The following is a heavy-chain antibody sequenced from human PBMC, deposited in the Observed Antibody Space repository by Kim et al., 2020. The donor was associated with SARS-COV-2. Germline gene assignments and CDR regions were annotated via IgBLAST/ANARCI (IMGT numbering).Heavy chain of an antibody. CDR1: GYSFTSYW. V-gene: IGHV5-10-1*01. CDR2: IDPSDSYT. Sequence: GESLKISCKGSGYSFTSYWISWVRQMPGKGLEWMGRIDPSDSYTNYSPSFQGHVTISADKSISTAYLQWSSLKASDTAMYYCARAGYSSGWSTTPTDDYWGQGTLVTVSS. J-gene: IGHJ4*02. CDR3: ARAGYSSGWSTTPTDDY. D-gene: IGHD6-19*01.